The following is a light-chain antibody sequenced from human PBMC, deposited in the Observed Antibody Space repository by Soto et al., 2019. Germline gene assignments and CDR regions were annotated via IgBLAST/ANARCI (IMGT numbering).Light chain of an antibody. CDR1: TSDVGGYNY. CDR2: AVS. Sequence: QSALTRPASVSGSPGQSIAISSTGTTSDVGGYNYVSWYQQHPDKAPKLMIYAVSNRPSGVSNRFSGSKSGNTASLTISGLQAEDEADYYCSSYTSSNTEVFGTGTKLTVL. CDR3: SSYTSSNTEV. J-gene: IGLJ1*01. V-gene: IGLV2-14*01.